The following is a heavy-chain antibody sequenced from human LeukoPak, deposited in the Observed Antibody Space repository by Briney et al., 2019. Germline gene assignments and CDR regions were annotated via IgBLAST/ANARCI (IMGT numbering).Heavy chain of an antibody. CDR1: GFSFTDYY. D-gene: IGHD2-21*01. Sequence: GGSLRLSCAASGFSFTDYYMTWIRQAPGKGLEWVSYVSSSGSTIYYADSVKGRFTISRDNAKKSLSLQMNSLRAEDTAVYYCARGSPYFRYSVDYWGQGTLVTVSS. CDR3: ARGSPYFRYSVDY. J-gene: IGHJ4*02. V-gene: IGHV3-11*01. CDR2: VSSSGSTI.